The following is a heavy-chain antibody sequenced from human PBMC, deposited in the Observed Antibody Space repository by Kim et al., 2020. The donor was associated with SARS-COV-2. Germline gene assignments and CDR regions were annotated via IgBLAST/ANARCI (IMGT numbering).Heavy chain of an antibody. CDR3: ARVWGY. J-gene: IGHJ4*02. CDR1: GGSSSGYL. CDR2: INPSGSA. V-gene: IGHV4-34*01. Sequence: SETLSLTCFLPGGSSSGYLWSWVSQSAGKGLEVIGEINPSGSATYNPSLKGRVTLSLDTSKNQFSLRLTSVTAADTAIYFCARVWGYWGRGTLVTVSS. D-gene: IGHD7-27*01.